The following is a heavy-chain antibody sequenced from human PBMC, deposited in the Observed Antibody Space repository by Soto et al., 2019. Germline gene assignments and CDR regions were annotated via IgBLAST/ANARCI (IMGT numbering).Heavy chain of an antibody. V-gene: IGHV2-26*01. D-gene: IGHD3-9*01. CDR3: ARIGDYDILTGAIDY. CDR1: GFSLSNARMG. Sequence: GSGPTLVNPTETLTLTCTVSGFSLSNARMGVSWIRQPPGKALEWLAHIFSNDEKSYSTSLKSRLTISKDTSKSQVVLTMTNMDPVDTATYYCARIGDYDILTGAIDYWGQGTLVTVSS. CDR2: IFSNDEK. J-gene: IGHJ4*02.